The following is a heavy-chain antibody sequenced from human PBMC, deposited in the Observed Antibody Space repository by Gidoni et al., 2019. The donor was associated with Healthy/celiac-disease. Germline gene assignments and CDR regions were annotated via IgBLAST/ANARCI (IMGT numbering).Heavy chain of an antibody. J-gene: IGHJ4*02. Sequence: QVQPVESGGGVVQPGRSLRLSCAASGFTFSSYGMHWVRQAPGKGLEWVAVIWYDGSNKYYADSVKGRFTISRDNSKNTLYLQMNSLRAEDTAVYYCARGVRRITMVQGLPDYWGQGTLVTVSS. V-gene: IGHV3-33*01. CDR2: IWYDGSNK. CDR1: GFTFSSYG. D-gene: IGHD3-10*01. CDR3: ARGVRRITMVQGLPDY.